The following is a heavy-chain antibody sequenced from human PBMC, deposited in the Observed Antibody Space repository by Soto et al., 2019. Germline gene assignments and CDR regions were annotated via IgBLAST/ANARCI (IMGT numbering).Heavy chain of an antibody. Sequence: EVQLVESGGGVVQPGGSLRLSCAASGFTFDDYTMHWVRQAPGKGLEWVSLISWDGGSTYYADSVKGRFTISRDNSKNSLYLKMNRLRTEDPALYYCAKAGRLDVCRGDWYHAWSFGLWGRGTLVTVSS. CDR1: GFTFDDYT. J-gene: IGHJ2*01. CDR3: AKAGRLDVCRGDWYHAWSFGL. CDR2: ISWDGGST. D-gene: IGHD2-21*02. V-gene: IGHV3-43*01.